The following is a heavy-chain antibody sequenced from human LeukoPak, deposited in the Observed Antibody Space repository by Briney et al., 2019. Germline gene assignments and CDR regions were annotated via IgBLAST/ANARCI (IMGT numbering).Heavy chain of an antibody. V-gene: IGHV3-21*01. J-gene: IGHJ3*01. Sequence: GGSLRLSCAASGFTFSSYSMNWVRQAPWKGLEWVSSISSSSSYEYYADSVKGRFTISRDNTQNSLYLQMNSLRAEDTAVYYCARDAAGRYQLLYPEVWGQGTMVTVSS. CDR1: GFTFSSYS. D-gene: IGHD2-2*02. CDR2: ISSSSSYE. CDR3: ARDAAGRYQLLYPEV.